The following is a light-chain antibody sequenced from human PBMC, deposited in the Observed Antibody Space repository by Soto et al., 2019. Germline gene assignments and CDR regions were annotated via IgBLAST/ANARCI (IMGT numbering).Light chain of an antibody. Sequence: DIQMTQSPSSLSASVGDRVTITCRASQSISSYLNWYQQKPGKAPKLLIYAASSLQSGVPSRFSGSGSGTDFTLTISSLQPVDFATYYCQQSYSTPRTFGQGTKGEIK. J-gene: IGKJ1*01. CDR2: AAS. CDR1: QSISSY. V-gene: IGKV1-39*01. CDR3: QQSYSTPRT.